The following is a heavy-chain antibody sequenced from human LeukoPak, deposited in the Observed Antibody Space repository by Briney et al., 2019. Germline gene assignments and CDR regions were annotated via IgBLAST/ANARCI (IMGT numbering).Heavy chain of an antibody. Sequence: SETLSLTRAVSGGSISSGGYSWSWIRQPPGKGLEWIGYIYHSGSTYYNPSLRSRVTISVDRSKNQFSLKLSSVTAADTAVYYCARGSYYFDYWGQGTLVTVSS. J-gene: IGHJ4*02. D-gene: IGHD3-10*01. CDR2: IYHSGST. CDR3: ARGSYYFDY. CDR1: GGSISSGGYS. V-gene: IGHV4-30-2*01.